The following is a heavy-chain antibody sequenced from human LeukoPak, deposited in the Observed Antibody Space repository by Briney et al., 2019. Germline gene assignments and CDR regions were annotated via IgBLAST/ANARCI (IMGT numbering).Heavy chain of an antibody. CDR3: ARPKTETGYDAFDI. D-gene: IGHD2-15*01. CDR1: GYSYNSYW. CDR2: IYLADSDA. V-gene: IGHV5-51*01. J-gene: IGHJ3*02. Sequence: GESLQISCKGSGYSYNSYWIGWVRQMPGKGLEWMGIIYLADSDARYSPSFQGQVTISADKSINTAYLEWSSLRASDTAMYYCARPKTETGYDAFDIWGQGTMVSVSS.